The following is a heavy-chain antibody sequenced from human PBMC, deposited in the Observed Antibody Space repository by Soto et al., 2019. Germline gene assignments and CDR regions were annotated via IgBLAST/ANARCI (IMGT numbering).Heavy chain of an antibody. Sequence: EVQLVESGGGLVQPGGSLRLSCAASGFTVSSNYMSWVRQAPGKGLEWVSVIYSGGSTYYADSVKGRFTISRDNSKNTLHLQMNSLRAEDTAVYYCARDRIPTGMDVWSQGTTVTVSS. V-gene: IGHV3-66*01. CDR1: GFTVSSNY. CDR3: ARDRIPTGMDV. CDR2: IYSGGST. J-gene: IGHJ6*02.